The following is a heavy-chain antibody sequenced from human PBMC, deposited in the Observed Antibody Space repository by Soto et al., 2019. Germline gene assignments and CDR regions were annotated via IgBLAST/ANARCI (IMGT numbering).Heavy chain of an antibody. J-gene: IGHJ1*01. CDR2: IHSSGSI. V-gene: IGHV4-30-4*01. CDR1: GGSISSDDYY. CDR3: ARDLDGLHDDTSGPFPRPG. D-gene: IGHD3-22*01. Sequence: SETLSLTCTVSGGSISSDDYYWSWIRQAPGRGLEWIGYIHSSGSIYYNPSLKSRATMSIDTAGNQFYLKVSSVTVADTAVYYCARDLDGLHDDTSGPFPRPGWGQGTLVTVSS.